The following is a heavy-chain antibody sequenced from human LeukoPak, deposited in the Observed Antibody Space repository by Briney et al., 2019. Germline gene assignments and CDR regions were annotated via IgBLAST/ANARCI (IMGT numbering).Heavy chain of an antibody. J-gene: IGHJ4*02. CDR2: INGGGDAT. CDR1: GFTFNNNA. CDR3: AKRTDGSGTYYSFDF. D-gene: IGHD3-10*01. V-gene: IGHV3-23*01. Sequence: GGSLRLSCATPGFTFNNNAMSWVRQAPGKGLEWVSAINGGGDATEYADSVKGRFTISRDNSKNTLYLQMNSLRAEDTAIYYCAKRTDGSGTYYSFDFWGQGTLVTVSS.